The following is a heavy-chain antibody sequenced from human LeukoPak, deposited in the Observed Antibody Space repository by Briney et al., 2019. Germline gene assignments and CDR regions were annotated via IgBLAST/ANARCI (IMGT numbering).Heavy chain of an antibody. J-gene: IGHJ4*02. CDR3: ARAPSGEVESAARVDYLDY. CDR1: GGSISSYY. Sequence: PSETLSLTCTVSGGSISSYYWSSIRQPPGKGLEWIGYIYYSGSTNYNPSLKSRVTISVDTSKNQFSLKLSSVTAADTAVYYCARAPSGEVESAARVDYLDYWGQGTLVSVSS. V-gene: IGHV4-59*01. D-gene: IGHD6-13*01. CDR2: IYYSGST.